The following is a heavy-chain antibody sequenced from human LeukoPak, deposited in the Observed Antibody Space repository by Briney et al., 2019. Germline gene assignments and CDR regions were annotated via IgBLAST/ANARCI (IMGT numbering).Heavy chain of an antibody. D-gene: IGHD1-26*01. CDR1: GFTFSTYG. V-gene: IGHV3-23*01. CDR2: ISGSGDNT. J-gene: IGHJ4*02. Sequence: GGSLRLSCAASGFTFSTYGMSWVRQAPGKGLEWVSSISGSGDNTYYTDSVKGRFTISRDNSKNTLYLQMNSLRVEDTAVYYCAKLVGPIPADYGGQGTLVTVSS. CDR3: AKLVGPIPADY.